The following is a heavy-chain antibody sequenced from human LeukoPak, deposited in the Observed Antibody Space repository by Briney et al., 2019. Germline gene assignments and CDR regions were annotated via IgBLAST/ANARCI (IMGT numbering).Heavy chain of an antibody. V-gene: IGHV1-8*01. Sequence: GASVKVSCKTSGYPFTTWEINWVRQAAGQGLEWMGWGHPNSGNTAYAQKFQGRVTMTRDTSISTVYMEVSGLRSDDTAVYFCARGPRNDPWGQETLVTVSS. D-gene: IGHD1-14*01. CDR3: ARGPRNDP. CDR2: GHPNSGNT. J-gene: IGHJ5*02. CDR1: GYPFTTWE.